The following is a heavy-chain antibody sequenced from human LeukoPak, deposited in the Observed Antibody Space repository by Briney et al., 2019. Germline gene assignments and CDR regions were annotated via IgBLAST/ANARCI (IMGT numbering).Heavy chain of an antibody. CDR3: ARLTYYYDSSGQNWFDP. CDR2: INAGNGNT. J-gene: IGHJ5*02. V-gene: IGHV1-3*01. Sequence: ASVQVSCKASGHTFTSYAMHWVRQAPGQRLEWMGWINAGNGNTKYSQKFQGRVTITRDTSASTAYMELSSLRSEDTAVYYCARLTYYYDSSGQNWFDPWGQGTLVTVSS. CDR1: GHTFTSYA. D-gene: IGHD3-22*01.